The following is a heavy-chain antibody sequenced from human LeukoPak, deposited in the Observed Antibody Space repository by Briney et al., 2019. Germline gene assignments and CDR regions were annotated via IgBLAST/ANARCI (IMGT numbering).Heavy chain of an antibody. CDR2: ISSTSSNI. CDR3: AKLPLTFFGVMHYYYMDV. J-gene: IGHJ6*03. CDR1: GFTFNSYR. Sequence: GGSLRLSFAGSGFTFNSYRMNWVRQAPGKGLEWVSYISSTSSNIYYADSVKGRFTISRDNAKNSLYLQMNSIRAEDTAVYYCAKLPLTFFGVMHYYYMDVWGKGTTVTVSS. D-gene: IGHD3-3*01. V-gene: IGHV3-48*01.